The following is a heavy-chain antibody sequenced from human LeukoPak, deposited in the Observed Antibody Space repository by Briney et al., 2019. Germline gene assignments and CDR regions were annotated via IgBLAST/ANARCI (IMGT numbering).Heavy chain of an antibody. Sequence: GGSLRLSCAASGFTFSTFAMTWVRQVPGRGLEWVSAVSDSGTDTFYADSVRGRFTISRDNSKNALYLQMKGLGAEDTAIYYCAKEVVGYSYGYDYWGQGTLVTVSS. CDR1: GFTFSTFA. D-gene: IGHD5-18*01. CDR3: AKEVVGYSYGYDY. J-gene: IGHJ4*02. V-gene: IGHV3-23*01. CDR2: VSDSGTDT.